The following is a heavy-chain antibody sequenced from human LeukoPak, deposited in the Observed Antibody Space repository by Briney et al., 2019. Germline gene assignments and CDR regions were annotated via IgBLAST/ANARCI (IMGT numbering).Heavy chain of an antibody. Sequence: SSETLSLTCTVSGGSIRSNTNFWGWNSSNYRGWIRQPPGKGLEWIGSIHFTGTTYYNPSLQSRLTISVDASNNQFSLKMTSVTATDTALYYCARQRDTASVGAFDIWGQGTMVTVSS. D-gene: IGHD5-18*01. V-gene: IGHV4-39*01. CDR3: ARQRDTASVGAFDI. CDR2: IHFTGTT. CDR1: GGSIRSNTNFWGWNSSNY. J-gene: IGHJ3*02.